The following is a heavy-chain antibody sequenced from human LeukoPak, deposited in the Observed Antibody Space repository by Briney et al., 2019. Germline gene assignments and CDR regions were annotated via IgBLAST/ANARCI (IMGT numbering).Heavy chain of an antibody. Sequence: GGSLRLSCAASGFTFSNAWMSWVRQAPGKGLEWVGRIKSKTDGGTTDYAAPVNGRFTISRDESENMLYLQIDSLKTEDTAVYYCARGGHWFDPWGQGTLVTVSS. CDR1: GFTFSNAW. D-gene: IGHD3-16*01. V-gene: IGHV3-15*01. CDR2: IKSKTDGGTT. J-gene: IGHJ5*02. CDR3: ARGGHWFDP.